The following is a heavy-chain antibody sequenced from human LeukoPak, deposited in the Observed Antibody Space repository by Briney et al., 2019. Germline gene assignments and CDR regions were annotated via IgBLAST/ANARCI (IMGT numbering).Heavy chain of an antibody. D-gene: IGHD3-22*01. CDR1: GGSISSHY. V-gene: IGHV4-59*11. Sequence: SETLSLTCTVSGGSISSHYWSWIRQPPGKGLEWIGYIYYSGSTNYNPSLKSRVTISVDTSKNQFSLKLSSVTAADTAVYYCARDYYDSSGYDAFDIWGQGTMVTVSS. CDR2: IYYSGST. CDR3: ARDYYDSSGYDAFDI. J-gene: IGHJ3*02.